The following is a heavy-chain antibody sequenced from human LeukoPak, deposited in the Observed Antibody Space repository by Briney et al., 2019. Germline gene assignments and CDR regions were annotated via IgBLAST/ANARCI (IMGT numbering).Heavy chain of an antibody. CDR3: AKPIEGNGDSSGWYEVGGY. V-gene: IGHV3-23*01. D-gene: IGHD6-19*01. CDR2: ISGSGGST. CDR1: GFTFSSYA. Sequence: PGRSRRLSCAASGFTFSSYAMSWVRQAPGKGLEWVSAISGSGGSTYYADSVKGRFTISRDNSKNTLYLQMNSLRAEDTAVYYCAKPIEGNGDSSGWYEVGGYWGQGTLVTVSS. J-gene: IGHJ4*02.